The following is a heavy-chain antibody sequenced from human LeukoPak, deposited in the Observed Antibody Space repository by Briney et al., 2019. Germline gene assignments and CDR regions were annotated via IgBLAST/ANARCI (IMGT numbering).Heavy chain of an antibody. J-gene: IGHJ4*02. Sequence: SETLSLTCTVSGYSISSGYYWGWIRQPPGKGLEWIGSIYYSGSTYYNPSLKSRVTISVDTSKNQFSLKLSSVTAADTAVYYCARNRVVGAPNFDYWGQGTLATVFS. D-gene: IGHD1-26*01. CDR1: GYSISSGYY. CDR2: IYYSGST. CDR3: ARNRVVGAPNFDY. V-gene: IGHV4-38-2*02.